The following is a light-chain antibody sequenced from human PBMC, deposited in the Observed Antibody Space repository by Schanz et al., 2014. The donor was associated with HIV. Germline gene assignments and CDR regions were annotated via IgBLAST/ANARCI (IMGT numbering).Light chain of an antibody. Sequence: EIVLTQSPGTLSLSPGERATLSCRASQTVSSHFLAWYQQKPGQAPRLLIYDAFNRATGIPDRFSGSGSGTDFTLTISRLEPEDFAVYYCQQYGSSPLTFGGGTKVEIK. CDR1: QTVSSHF. CDR2: DAF. V-gene: IGKV3-20*01. CDR3: QQYGSSPLT. J-gene: IGKJ4*01.